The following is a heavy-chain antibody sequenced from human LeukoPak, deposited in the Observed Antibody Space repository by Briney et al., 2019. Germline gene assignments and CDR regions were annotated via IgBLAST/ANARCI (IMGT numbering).Heavy chain of an antibody. Sequence: NSSETPSLTCAVYGGSFSGYYWSWIRQPPGKGLEWIGEVNHSGGTNYNPYLKSRVTISVDTSKNQFSLKLSSVTAADTAVYYCARGSGLYCSSTSCPYNYWGQGTLVTVSS. V-gene: IGHV4-34*01. CDR1: GGSFSGYY. CDR3: ARGSGLYCSSTSCPYNY. J-gene: IGHJ4*02. D-gene: IGHD2-2*01. CDR2: VNHSGGT.